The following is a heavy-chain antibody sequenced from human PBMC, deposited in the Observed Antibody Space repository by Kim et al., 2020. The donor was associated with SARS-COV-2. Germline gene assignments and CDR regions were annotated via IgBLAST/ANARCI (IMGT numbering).Heavy chain of an antibody. J-gene: IGHJ4*02. D-gene: IGHD3-3*01. CDR3: ASLGGRSGYYYLVY. CDR2: ISSSSSYI. CDR1: GFTFSSYS. Sequence: GGSLRLSCAASGFTFSSYSMNWVRQAPGKGLEWVSSISSSSSYIYYADSVKGRFTISRDNAKNSLYLQMNSLRAEDTAVYYCASLGGRSGYYYLVYWGQGTLVTVSS. V-gene: IGHV3-21*01.